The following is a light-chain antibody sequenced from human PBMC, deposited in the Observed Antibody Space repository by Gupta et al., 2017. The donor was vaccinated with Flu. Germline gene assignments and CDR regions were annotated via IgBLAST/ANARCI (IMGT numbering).Light chain of an antibody. Sequence: PSSLSAYVSDTVTITCRASHSVGSYLNWYQQRPGEVPNLLLYSTSTRQRGVPSRFVGGGSGTVFTLTVSSLLPEDAATYFCQQSYSAPLTFGQGTKV. V-gene: IGKV1-39*01. CDR2: STS. J-gene: IGKJ3*01. CDR3: QQSYSAPLT. CDR1: HSVGSY.